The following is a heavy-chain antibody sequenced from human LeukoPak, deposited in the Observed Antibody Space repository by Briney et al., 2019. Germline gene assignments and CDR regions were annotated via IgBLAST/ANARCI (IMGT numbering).Heavy chain of an antibody. CDR3: VGSQLLDY. J-gene: IGHJ4*02. D-gene: IGHD1-26*01. V-gene: IGHV3-30*02. CDR1: GFTFSSYG. CDR2: IRYDGSNK. Sequence: PGGSLRLSCAASGFTFSSYGMHWVRQAPGKGLEWVAFIRYDGSNKYYADSVKGRFTISRDNSKNTLYLQLNNLRTEDTAVYYCVGSQLLDYWGQGTLVTVSS.